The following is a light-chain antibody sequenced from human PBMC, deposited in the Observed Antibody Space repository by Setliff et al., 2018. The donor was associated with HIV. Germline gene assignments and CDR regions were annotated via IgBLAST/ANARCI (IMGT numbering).Light chain of an antibody. J-gene: IGLJ1*01. CDR1: SSNIGAGYD. CDR2: ANT. Sequence: SVLTQPPSVSGAPGQRVIISCTGSSSNIGAGYDVHWYQQLPGTAPKLLIYANTNRPSGVPDRFSGSKSDTSASLAITGLQAEDVTDYYCQSYDSSLSGYVFGTGTKVTVL. CDR3: QSYDSSLSGYV. V-gene: IGLV1-40*01.